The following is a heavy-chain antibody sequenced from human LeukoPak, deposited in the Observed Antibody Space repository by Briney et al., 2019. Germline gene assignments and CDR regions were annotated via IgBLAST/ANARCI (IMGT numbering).Heavy chain of an antibody. J-gene: IGHJ6*03. D-gene: IGHD3-3*01. CDR1: GGIFSSYA. Sequence: SVKVSCEASGGIFSSYAISWVRQAPGQGLEWMGGIIPIFGTANYAQKFQGRVTITTDESTSTAYMELSSLRSEDTAVYYCAREAAPTIFGVVIPHMDVWGKGTTVTVSS. V-gene: IGHV1-69*05. CDR2: IIPIFGTA. CDR3: AREAAPTIFGVVIPHMDV.